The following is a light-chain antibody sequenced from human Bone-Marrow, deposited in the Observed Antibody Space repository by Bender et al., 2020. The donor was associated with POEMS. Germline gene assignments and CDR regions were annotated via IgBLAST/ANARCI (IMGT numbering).Light chain of an antibody. Sequence: QSALTQPASVSGSPGQSITISCTGSSSNTGSGYDINWYQHLPGTAPKLLIYGYNNRPSGVPDRFSASKSGTSASLAISGLRSEDEGDYYCAAWDDSLSGPRVFGGGTKLTVL. CDR3: AAWDDSLSGPRV. CDR1: SSNTGSGYD. J-gene: IGLJ3*02. V-gene: IGLV1-50*01. CDR2: GYN.